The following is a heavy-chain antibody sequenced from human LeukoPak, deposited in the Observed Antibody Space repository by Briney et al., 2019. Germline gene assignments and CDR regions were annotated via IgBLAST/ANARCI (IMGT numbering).Heavy chain of an antibody. Sequence: ASVKVSCKASGYTFTTYFIHWVRQAPGQGLEWMGVINPSSGGTTFYAQKFLGRVTMTRDTSTSTVYMELSSLRSEDTAVYYCASIGGPGYFPSSADRRPNYYYYMDVWGKGTTVTVSS. V-gene: IGHV1-46*01. CDR3: ASIGGPGYFPSSADRRPNYYYYMDV. CDR2: INPSSGGTT. CDR1: GYTFTTYF. D-gene: IGHD3-22*01. J-gene: IGHJ6*03.